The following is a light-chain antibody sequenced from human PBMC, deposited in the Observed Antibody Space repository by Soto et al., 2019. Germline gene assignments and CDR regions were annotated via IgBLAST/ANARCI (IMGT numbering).Light chain of an antibody. CDR1: SSNIGAGYD. V-gene: IGLV1-40*01. CDR3: QSYDSSRYV. J-gene: IGLJ1*01. Sequence: QSVLTQPPSVSGAPGQRVTISCTGSSSNIGAGYDVHWYQQLPGTAPKLLIYGNSNRPSGVPDRFSGSKSGTSASLAITGLQAEDEAAYYCQSYDSSRYVLGTGTRSPS. CDR2: GNS.